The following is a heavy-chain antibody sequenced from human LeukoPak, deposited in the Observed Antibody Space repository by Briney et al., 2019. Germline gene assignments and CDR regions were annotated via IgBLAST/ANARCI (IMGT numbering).Heavy chain of an antibody. J-gene: IGHJ4*02. D-gene: IGHD5-24*01. Sequence: GGSLRLSCAASGFTVSSNYMSWVRQAPGKGLEWASVIYSGGSTYYADSVKGRFTISRDNSENTLYLQMNSLRAEDTAVYYCARERTATSYFDYWGQGTLVTVSS. V-gene: IGHV3-53*01. CDR1: GFTVSSNY. CDR3: ARERTATSYFDY. CDR2: IYSGGST.